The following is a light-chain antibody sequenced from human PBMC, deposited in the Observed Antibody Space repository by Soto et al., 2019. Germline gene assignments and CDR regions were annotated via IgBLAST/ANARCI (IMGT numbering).Light chain of an antibody. CDR3: SSYTSRSTLGV. CDR2: DVS. V-gene: IGLV2-14*03. J-gene: IGLJ2*01. Sequence: QSALTQPASVSGSPGQSITISFTGTISDIGGYNYVSWYQQHPGKAPKLMIYDVSNRPSGVCYRFSGSKSGNTASLTISGLQAEDEADYYCSSYTSRSTLGVFGGGTKLTVL. CDR1: ISDIGGYNY.